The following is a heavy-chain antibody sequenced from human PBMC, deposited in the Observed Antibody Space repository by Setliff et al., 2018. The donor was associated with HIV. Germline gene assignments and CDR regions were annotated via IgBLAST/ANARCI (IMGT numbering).Heavy chain of an antibody. Sequence: LRLSCAASGLTLSNYEINWVRQAPGKGLEWVTYITSSGSTIYYADSVQGRFTLSRDNAKNSLYLHMNSLRAEDTAVYYCARAQDVWGSYRYTNYYYYMDVWGKGTTVTVSS. J-gene: IGHJ6*03. V-gene: IGHV3-48*03. CDR3: ARAQDVWGSYRYTNYYYYMDV. CDR1: GLTLSNYE. D-gene: IGHD3-16*02. CDR2: ITSSGSTI.